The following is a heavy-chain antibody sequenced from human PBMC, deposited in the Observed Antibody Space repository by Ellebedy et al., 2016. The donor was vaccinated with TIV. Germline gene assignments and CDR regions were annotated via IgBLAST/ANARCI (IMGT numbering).Heavy chain of an antibody. CDR1: GGSISTYY. J-gene: IGHJ5*02. CDR3: ARGPRRGVPNWFDP. D-gene: IGHD3-10*01. V-gene: IGHV4-4*09. Sequence: MPSETLSLTCTVSGGSISTYYWSWIRQPPGKGLEWINYNPSLKSRVTVSVDTSKNHFSLKLSSVTAADTAVYYCARGPRRGVPNWFDPWGQGTLVTVSS.